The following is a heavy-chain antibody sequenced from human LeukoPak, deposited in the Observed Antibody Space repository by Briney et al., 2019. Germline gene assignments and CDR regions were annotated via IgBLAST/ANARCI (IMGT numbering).Heavy chain of an antibody. J-gene: IGHJ4*02. V-gene: IGHV4-30-4*01. CDR1: GGSISSGDYY. D-gene: IGHD3-3*01. CDR2: IYYSGST. CDR3: ARVPRFVPAGYLDY. Sequence: SETLSLTCTVSGGSISSGDYYWSWIRQPPGKGLEWIGYIYYSGSTYYNPSLKSRVTISVDTSKNQFSLKLSSVTAADTAVYYCARVPRFVPAGYLDYWGQGTLVTVSS.